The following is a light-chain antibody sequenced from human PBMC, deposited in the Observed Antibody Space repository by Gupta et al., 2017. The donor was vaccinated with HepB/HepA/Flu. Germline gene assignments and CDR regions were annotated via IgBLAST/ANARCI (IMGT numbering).Light chain of an antibody. CDR2: DVY. CDR1: TSDVGGYNH. J-gene: IGLJ2*01. V-gene: IGLV2-14*01. Sequence: QSALIQPASVLGPPGQPITISCPGTTSDVGGYNHVCWYQQYSGKAPKLIIYDVYYRPSGISNRFSGSKSGNTASLTISGLQSEDEANYYCSSYTTTSAVEVFGGGTKLTVL. CDR3: SSYTTTSAVEV.